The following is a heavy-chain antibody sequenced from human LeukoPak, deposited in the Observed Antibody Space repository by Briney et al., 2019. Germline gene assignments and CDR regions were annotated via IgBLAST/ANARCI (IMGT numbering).Heavy chain of an antibody. Sequence: ASVKVSCKASGYTFTGYYMHWVRQAPGQGLEWMGWINPNSGGTNYAQKFQGRVTMTRNTSISTAYMELSSLRSEDTAVYYCARPGGSYDFWSGSRSYGMDVWGQGTTVTVSS. CDR1: GYTFTGYY. CDR2: INPNSGGT. J-gene: IGHJ6*02. D-gene: IGHD3-3*01. CDR3: ARPGGSYDFWSGSRSYGMDV. V-gene: IGHV1-2*02.